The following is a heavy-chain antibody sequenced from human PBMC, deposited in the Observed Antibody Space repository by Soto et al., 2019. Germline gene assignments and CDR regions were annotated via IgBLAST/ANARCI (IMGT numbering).Heavy chain of an antibody. V-gene: IGHV4-39*01. CDR3: ASGYCSSTSCYGFGYYYYYMDV. Sequence: SETLSLTCTVSGGSISSSSYYWGWIRQPPGKGLEWIGSIYYSGSTYYNPSLKSRVTISVDTSKNQFSLKLSSVTAADTAVYYCASGYCSSTSCYGFGYYYYYMDVWGKGTTVTVSS. CDR1: GGSISSSSYY. D-gene: IGHD2-2*01. CDR2: IYYSGST. J-gene: IGHJ6*03.